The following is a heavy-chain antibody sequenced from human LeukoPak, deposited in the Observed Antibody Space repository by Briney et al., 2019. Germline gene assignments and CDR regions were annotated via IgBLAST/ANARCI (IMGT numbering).Heavy chain of an antibody. CDR1: GFTFRSSE. CDR3: ASARYFDY. CDR2: NSSSGSTI. Sequence: TGGSLRLSCAASGFTFRSSEMNWVRQAPGQGLEWLSYNSSSGSTIWYADSVKGRFTIARDNAKNSLYLQMNSLRAEDTAVYYCASARYFDYWGQGTLDTVSS. J-gene: IGHJ4*02. V-gene: IGHV3-48*03.